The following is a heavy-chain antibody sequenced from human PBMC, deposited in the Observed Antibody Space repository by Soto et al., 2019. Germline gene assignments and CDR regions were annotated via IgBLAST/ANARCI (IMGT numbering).Heavy chain of an antibody. J-gene: IGHJ4*02. Sequence: SETLSLTCAVYGGPFSGYYWSWLRQPPGKGLEWIGEINHSGSTNYNPSLKSRVTISVDTSKNQFSLKLSSVTAADTAVYYCARGVRVYGDYGYWGQGTLVTVS. CDR1: GGPFSGYY. D-gene: IGHD4-17*01. CDR2: INHSGST. CDR3: ARGVRVYGDYGY. V-gene: IGHV4-34*01.